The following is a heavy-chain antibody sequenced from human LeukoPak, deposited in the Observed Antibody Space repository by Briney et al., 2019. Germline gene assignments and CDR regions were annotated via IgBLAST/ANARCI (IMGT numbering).Heavy chain of an antibody. D-gene: IGHD6-13*01. Sequence: GRSLRLSCAASGFTFSAYWMSWVRQAPGKGLEWVANIKQDGSERKYVDSVKGRFTISRDNAENSLYLQMNSLRVEDTAMYYCARDLDSSSWWNWFDPWGQGTLVTVSS. CDR3: ARDLDSSSWWNWFDP. CDR1: GFTFSAYW. J-gene: IGHJ5*02. V-gene: IGHV3-7*01. CDR2: IKQDGSER.